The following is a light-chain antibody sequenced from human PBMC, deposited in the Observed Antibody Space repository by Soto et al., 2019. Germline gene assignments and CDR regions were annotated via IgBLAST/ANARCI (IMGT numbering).Light chain of an antibody. CDR3: HQYGSSPWT. CDR2: GAS. Sequence: EIVLTQSPGTLSLSPGERAILSCRTSQSVSSSYLAWYQQKPGQAPRLLIYGASSRATGIPDRFSGSGSGTDFPLTISSLEPEDFAVYYWHQYGSSPWTFGQGTKVEIK. CDR1: QSVSSSY. V-gene: IGKV3-20*01. J-gene: IGKJ1*01.